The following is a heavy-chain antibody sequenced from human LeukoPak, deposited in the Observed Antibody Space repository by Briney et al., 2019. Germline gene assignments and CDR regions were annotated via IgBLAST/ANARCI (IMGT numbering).Heavy chain of an antibody. J-gene: IGHJ3*02. V-gene: IGHV4-59*08. CDR3: AGKYYDFWSGYRDAFDI. D-gene: IGHD3-3*01. CDR2: IYYSGST. CDR1: GGSISSYY. Sequence: SETLSLTCTVSGGSISSYYWSWVRQPPGKGLEWIGYIYYSGSTNYNPSLTSRVTISVDTSKTQFSLKLGSVTAADTAVYYCAGKYYDFWSGYRDAFDIWGQGTMVTVSS.